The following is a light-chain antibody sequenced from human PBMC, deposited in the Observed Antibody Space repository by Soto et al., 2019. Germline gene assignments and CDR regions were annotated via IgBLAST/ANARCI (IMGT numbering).Light chain of an antibody. Sequence: QAVVTQPASVSGSPGQSITISCTGTSSDVGNNNYVSWYQQNPGKAPKVMICDVTNRPSGVSNRFSGSKSGNTASLTISGLQAEDEADYYCSSFTGSSYVFGTGTKLTVL. J-gene: IGLJ1*01. CDR1: SSDVGNNNY. CDR2: DVT. V-gene: IGLV2-14*01. CDR3: SSFTGSSYV.